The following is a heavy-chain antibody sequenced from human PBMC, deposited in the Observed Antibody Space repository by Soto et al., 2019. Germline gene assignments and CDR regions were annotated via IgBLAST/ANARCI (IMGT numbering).Heavy chain of an antibody. CDR2: IYPDDSDT. CDR3: ASSVLVTSTMNYFDL. Sequence: GESLKISCQASGYSFSNFWIAWVRQMPGEGLEWLGIIYPDDSDTRYSPSFLGQVTISADKSIKTTYLQWSSLKASDAAIYFCASSVLVTSTMNYFDLWGQGTLVTVSS. CDR1: GYSFSNFW. J-gene: IGHJ4*02. V-gene: IGHV5-51*01. D-gene: IGHD2-8*02.